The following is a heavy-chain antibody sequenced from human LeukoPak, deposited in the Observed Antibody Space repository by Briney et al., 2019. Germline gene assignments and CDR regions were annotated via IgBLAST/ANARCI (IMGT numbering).Heavy chain of an antibody. CDR2: INPNSGGT. CDR3: ARDSPRGITMVRGDIDY. D-gene: IGHD3-10*01. J-gene: IGHJ4*02. Sequence: ASVKVSCKASGYTFTCYYMHWVRQAPGQGLEWMGWINPNSGGTNYAQKFQGRVTMTRDTSISTAYMELSRLRSDDTAVYYCARDSPRGITMVRGDIDYWGQGTLVTVSS. V-gene: IGHV1-2*02. CDR1: GYTFTCYY.